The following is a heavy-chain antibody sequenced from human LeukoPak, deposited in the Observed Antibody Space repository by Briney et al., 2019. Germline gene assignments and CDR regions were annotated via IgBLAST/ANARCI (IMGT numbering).Heavy chain of an antibody. Sequence: ASVKVSCKASGYTFTSYGISWVRQAPGQGLEWMGWISAYNGNTNYAQKLQGRVTMTTDTSTSTAYMELRSLRSDDTAVYYCARDHSLTHYPYDSQIDYWGQGTLVTVSS. V-gene: IGHV1-18*01. CDR1: GYTFTSYG. D-gene: IGHD3-3*01. J-gene: IGHJ4*02. CDR2: ISAYNGNT. CDR3: ARDHSLTHYPYDSQIDY.